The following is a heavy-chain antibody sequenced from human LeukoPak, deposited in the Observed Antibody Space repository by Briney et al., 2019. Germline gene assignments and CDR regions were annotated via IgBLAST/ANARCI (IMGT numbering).Heavy chain of an antibody. CDR2: IYTSGST. J-gene: IGHJ4*02. D-gene: IGHD6-19*01. V-gene: IGHV4-4*07. CDR1: GGSMSSYY. CDR3: AREKQSSGWYVPNYFDY. Sequence: PSETLSLTCTVSGGSMSSYYWSWIRQPAGKGLEWIGRIYTSGSTNYNPSLKSRVTMSVDTSKNQFSLKLGSVTAPDTAVYYCAREKQSSGWYVPNYFDYWGQGTLVTVSS.